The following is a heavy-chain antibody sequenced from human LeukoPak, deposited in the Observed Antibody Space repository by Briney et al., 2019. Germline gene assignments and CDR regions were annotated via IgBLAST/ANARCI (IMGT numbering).Heavy chain of an antibody. CDR1: GGSISSSSYY. D-gene: IGHD3-10*01. CDR2: IYYSGST. V-gene: IGHV4-39*07. Sequence: SETLSLTCTVSGGSISSSSYYWGWIRQPPGKGLEWIGSIYYSGSTYYNPSLKSRVTISVDTSKNQFSLKLSSVTAADTAVYYCARARPGRGVIISFGFDYWGQGTLVTVSS. J-gene: IGHJ4*02. CDR3: ARARPGRGVIISFGFDY.